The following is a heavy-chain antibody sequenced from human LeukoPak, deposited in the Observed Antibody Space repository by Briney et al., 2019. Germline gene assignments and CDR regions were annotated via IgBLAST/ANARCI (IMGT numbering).Heavy chain of an antibody. Sequence: PSETLSLTCTVSGGSISSSSYYWGWIRQPPGKGLEWIGSIYYSGSTYYNPSLKSRVTKSVDTSKNQFSLKLSSVTAADTAVYYCARRHSSRYWFDPWGQGTLVTVSS. CDR3: ARRHSSRYWFDP. CDR2: IYYSGST. J-gene: IGHJ5*02. D-gene: IGHD6-13*01. V-gene: IGHV4-39*01. CDR1: GGSISSSSYY.